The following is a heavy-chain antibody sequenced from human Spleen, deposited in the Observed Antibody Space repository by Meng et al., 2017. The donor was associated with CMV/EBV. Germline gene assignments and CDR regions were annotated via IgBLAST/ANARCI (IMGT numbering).Heavy chain of an antibody. D-gene: IGHD6-19*01. CDR3: ARRVAVAGTFSY. Sequence: LTCAVYGGSFSGYYWSWIRQPPGKGLERIGEINHSGSTNYNPSLKSRVTISVDTSKNQFSLKLSSVTAADTAVYYCARRVAVAGTFSYWGQGTLVTVSS. V-gene: IGHV4-34*01. CDR2: INHSGST. CDR1: GGSFSGYY. J-gene: IGHJ4*02.